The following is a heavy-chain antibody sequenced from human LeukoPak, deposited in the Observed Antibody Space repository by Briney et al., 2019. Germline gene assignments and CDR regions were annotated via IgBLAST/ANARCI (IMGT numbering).Heavy chain of an antibody. CDR3: TSENQYDTGWYGAFDI. CDR2: VKSKINGETP. D-gene: IGHD6-19*01. Sequence: GGSLRLSCAASVFTFCNARMSGVRQGPGKGLEWVCRVKSKINGETPDYAAPVKGRFTISSDNSKNTLYLQMNSLKTEDTALYYCTSENQYDTGWYGAFDIWGQGTMVTVSS. CDR1: VFTFCNAR. V-gene: IGHV3-15*01. J-gene: IGHJ3*02.